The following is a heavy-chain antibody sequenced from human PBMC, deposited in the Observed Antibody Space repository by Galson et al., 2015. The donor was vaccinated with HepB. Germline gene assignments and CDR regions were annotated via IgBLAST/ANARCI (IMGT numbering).Heavy chain of an antibody. J-gene: IGHJ3*02. CDR3: ARTNKIWFGDDDAFDI. D-gene: IGHD3-10*01. Sequence: SLRLSCAASGFTFSSYWMSWVRQAPGKGLGWVANIKQDGSEKYYVDSVKSRFTISRDNAKNSLYLQMNSLRAVDTAVYYCARTNKIWFGDDDAFDIWGQGTMVTVSS. CDR2: IKQDGSEK. CDR1: GFTFSSYW. V-gene: IGHV3-7*03.